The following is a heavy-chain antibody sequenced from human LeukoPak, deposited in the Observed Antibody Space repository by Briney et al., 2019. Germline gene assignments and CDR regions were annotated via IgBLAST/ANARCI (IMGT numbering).Heavy chain of an antibody. Sequence: GSLRLSCAASGFTVSSNYMSWIRQPPGKGLEWIGYIYYSGSTNYNPSLKSRVTISVDTSKNQFSLKLSSVTAADTAVYYCARGLYYYGSGDSGEFDYWGQGTLVTVSS. J-gene: IGHJ4*02. CDR3: ARGLYYYGSGDSGEFDY. CDR2: IYYSGST. V-gene: IGHV4-59*02. D-gene: IGHD3-10*01. CDR1: GFTVSSNY.